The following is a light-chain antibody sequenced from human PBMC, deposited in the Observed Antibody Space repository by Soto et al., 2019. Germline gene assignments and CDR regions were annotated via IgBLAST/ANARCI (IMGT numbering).Light chain of an antibody. CDR1: QSVSSN. Sequence: EIVMTQSPATLSVSPGERATLSCRASQSVSSNLAWYQQKPGQAPRLLIYSASTRATGIQARFGGSGSGTEFTLTISSLQSEDVAVYYCQQYNNCPPYTFGQGTKLEIK. V-gene: IGKV3-15*01. CDR3: QQYNNCPPYT. CDR2: SAS. J-gene: IGKJ2*01.